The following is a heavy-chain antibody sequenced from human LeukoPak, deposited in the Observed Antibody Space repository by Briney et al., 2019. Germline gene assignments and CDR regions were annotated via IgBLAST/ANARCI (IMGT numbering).Heavy chain of an antibody. CDR2: ISAYNCNE. CDR1: RYTLTTYG. J-gene: IGHJ5*02. Sequence: ASVSVSFKASRYTLTTYGISGVRQAPGQGVEWRGGISAYNCNENYPQKLQGRVTMTTDTSTSTAYMELRSLRSDDTAVYYCARVLGHYYDSSGYYLNWFDPWGQGTLVTVSS. V-gene: IGHV1-18*01. D-gene: IGHD3-22*01. CDR3: ARVLGHYYDSSGYYLNWFDP.